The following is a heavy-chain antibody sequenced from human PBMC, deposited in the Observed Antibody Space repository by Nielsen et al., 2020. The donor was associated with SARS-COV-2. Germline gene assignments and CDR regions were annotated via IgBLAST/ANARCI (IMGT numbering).Heavy chain of an antibody. D-gene: IGHD6-13*01. Sequence: VGQAPGKGLEWVAVIWYDGSNKYYADSVKGRFTISRDNSKNTLYLQMNSLRAEDTAVYYCAKEGYSSSFDYWGQGTLVTVSS. J-gene: IGHJ4*02. CDR2: IWYDGSNK. V-gene: IGHV3-33*06. CDR3: AKEGYSSSFDY.